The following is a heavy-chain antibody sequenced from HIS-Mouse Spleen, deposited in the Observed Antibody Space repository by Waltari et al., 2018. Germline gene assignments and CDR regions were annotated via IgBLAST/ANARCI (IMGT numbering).Heavy chain of an antibody. J-gene: IGHJ2*01. D-gene: IGHD6-13*01. V-gene: IGHV4-39*07. CDR2: IYYSGAT. CDR1: GGSISSSSYY. CDR3: AREIPYSSSWYDWYFDL. Sequence: QLQLQESGPGLVKPSETLSLTCTVSGGSISSSSYYWGWIRQPPGTGLEWIGSIYYSGATSYNPSLKSRVTISADTSKNQFSLKLSSVTAADTAVYYCAREIPYSSSWYDWYFDLWGRGTLVTVSS.